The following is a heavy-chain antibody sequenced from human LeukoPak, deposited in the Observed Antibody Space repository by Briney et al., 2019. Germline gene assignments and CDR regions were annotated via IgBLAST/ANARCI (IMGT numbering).Heavy chain of an antibody. J-gene: IGHJ6*02. V-gene: IGHV4-61*08. CDR2: IYYSGST. CDR3: AREPAGRITMVRGVITRYGMDV. CDR1: GVSISSGDYY. Sequence: SQTLSLTCTASGVSISSGDYYWSWIRQPPGQGLEWIGYIYYSGSTNYNPSLKSRVTISVDTSKNQFSLKLSSVTAADTAVYYCAREPAGRITMVRGVITRYGMDVWGQGTTVTVSS. D-gene: IGHD3-10*01.